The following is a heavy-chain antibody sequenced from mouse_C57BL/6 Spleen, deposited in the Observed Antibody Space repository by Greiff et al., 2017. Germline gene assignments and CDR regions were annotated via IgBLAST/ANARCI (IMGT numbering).Heavy chain of an antibody. CDR3: ARSTTVVATEGYFDV. D-gene: IGHD1-1*01. Sequence: EVQLVESGPELVKPGASVKISCKASGYSFTDYNMNWVKQSNGKSLEWIGVINPNYGTTSYNQKFKGKATLTVDQSSSTAYMQLNSLTSEDSAVYYCARSTTVVATEGYFDVWGTGTTVTVSS. CDR1: GYSFTDYN. CDR2: INPNYGTT. V-gene: IGHV1-39*01. J-gene: IGHJ1*03.